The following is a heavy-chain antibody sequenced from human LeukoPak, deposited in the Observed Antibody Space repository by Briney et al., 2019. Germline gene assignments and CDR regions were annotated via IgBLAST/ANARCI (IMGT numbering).Heavy chain of an antibody. D-gene: IGHD3-9*01. V-gene: IGHV4-59*08. CDR3: ARCDILTGILDH. Sequence: SETLSLTCTVSGGSISSYYWSWIRQPPEKGLEYIGYVFYTGTTNYNPSLKSRVTISVDKSKNQFSLKLTSVTAADTAVYYCARCDILTGILDHWGQGALVTVSS. CDR1: GGSISSYY. J-gene: IGHJ4*02. CDR2: VFYTGTT.